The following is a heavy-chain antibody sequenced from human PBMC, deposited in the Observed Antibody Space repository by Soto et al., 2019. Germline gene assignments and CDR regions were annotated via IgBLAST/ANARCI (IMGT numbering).Heavy chain of an antibody. CDR3: VRAIRLAWPKFYFDS. V-gene: IGHV4-31*03. CDR2: FHSSGDT. J-gene: IGHJ4*02. CDR1: GGSISSGTYF. Sequence: TLALTCTVSGGSISSGTYFWSWVRQHPRKGLEWIGYFHSSGDTYYNPSLKSRLTISVDTSKNQFSLKLSAVTAADTAVYYCVRAIRLAWPKFYFDSWGQGTLVTVSS. D-gene: IGHD5-12*01.